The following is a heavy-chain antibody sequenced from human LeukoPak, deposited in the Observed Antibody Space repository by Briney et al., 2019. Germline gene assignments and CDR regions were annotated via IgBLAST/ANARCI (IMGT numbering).Heavy chain of an antibody. CDR3: ATKEDIVVVPAAMDFYYYYYMDV. V-gene: IGHV1-2*02. D-gene: IGHD2-2*01. CDR1: GYTFSGFY. J-gene: IGHJ6*03. CDR2: INPNSGVT. Sequence: GSSVKVSCKASGYTFSGFYMNWLRQAPGQGPEWMGWINPNSGVTNYAQKFQGRVTMTRDTSITTAYMELSRLTSDDTAVYYCATKEDIVVVPAAMDFYYYYYMDVWGKGTTVTVSS.